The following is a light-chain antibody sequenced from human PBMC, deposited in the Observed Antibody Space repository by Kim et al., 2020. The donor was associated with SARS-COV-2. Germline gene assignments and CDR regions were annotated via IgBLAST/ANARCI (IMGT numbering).Light chain of an antibody. CDR2: YDS. J-gene: IGLJ3*02. CDR3: QVWDSSSDHPNWV. V-gene: IGLV3-21*04. Sequence: SYELTQPPSVSVAPGRPARITCGGNNIGGESVHWYQQKPGQAPVLVIYYDSDRPSGIPERFSGSNSGNTATLTISRVEAGDEADYYCQVWDSSSDHPNWVFGGGTQLTVL. CDR1: NIGGES.